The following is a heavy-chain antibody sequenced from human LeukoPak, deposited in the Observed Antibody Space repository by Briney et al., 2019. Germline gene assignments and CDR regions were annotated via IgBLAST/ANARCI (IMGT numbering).Heavy chain of an antibody. CDR3: ARDEDAF. V-gene: IGHV3-23*01. CDR1: GFTFSSYA. CDR2: ISGSGGST. Sequence: GGSLRLSCAASGFTFSSYAMSWVRQAPGKGLEWVSAISGSGGSTYYADSVKGRFTISRDNVKNSLFLQLNSLRDEDTAVYYCARDEDAFGGQGTLVTVSS. J-gene: IGHJ4*02.